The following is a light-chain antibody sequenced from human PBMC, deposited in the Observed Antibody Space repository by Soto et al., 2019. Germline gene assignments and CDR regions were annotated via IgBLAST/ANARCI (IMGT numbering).Light chain of an antibody. J-gene: IGLJ2*01. CDR2: VDD. CDR3: QSYDSRLTAVV. V-gene: IGLV1-40*01. Sequence: QAVVRQPPSVSGAPGQRVTISCSGGISNIGAGFDVHWYQQLPGTAPKLLIYVDDSRPSGVPDRFSGSKSGSSASLAITGLQAEDEADYYCQSYDSRLTAVVFGGGTKLTVL. CDR1: ISNIGAGFD.